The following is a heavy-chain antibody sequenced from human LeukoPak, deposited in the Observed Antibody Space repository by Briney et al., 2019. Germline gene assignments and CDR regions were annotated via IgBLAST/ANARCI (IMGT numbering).Heavy chain of an antibody. J-gene: IGHJ4*02. CDR1: GYTFTSYD. V-gene: IGHV1-8*03. CDR3: ARTHRYGYSDYPSVDY. D-gene: IGHD5-12*01. Sequence: ASVKVSCKASGYTFTSYDINWVRQATGQGLEWMGWMNPNSGNTGYAQKFQGRVTITRNTSISTAYMELSSLRSEDTAVYYCARTHRYGYSDYPSVDYWGQGTLVTVSS. CDR2: MNPNSGNT.